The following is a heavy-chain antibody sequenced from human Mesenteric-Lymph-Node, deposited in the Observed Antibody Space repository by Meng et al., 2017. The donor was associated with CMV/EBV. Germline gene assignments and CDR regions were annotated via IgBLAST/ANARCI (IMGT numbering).Heavy chain of an antibody. CDR1: GFPFKNYV. Sequence: GESLKISCAASGFPFKNYVMTWVRQAPGKGLEWVSLINVSGGSTYYADSVKGRFTIYRDNFKNTLYLQMNSLRVEDTAVYYCTKPSDAHSPEDYWGQGTLVTVSS. J-gene: IGHJ4*02. V-gene: IGHV3-23*01. CDR2: INVSGGST. CDR3: TKPSDAHSPEDY. D-gene: IGHD1-26*01.